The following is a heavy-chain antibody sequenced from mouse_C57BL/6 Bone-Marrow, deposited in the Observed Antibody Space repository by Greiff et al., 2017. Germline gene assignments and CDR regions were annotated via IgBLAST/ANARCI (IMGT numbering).Heavy chain of an antibody. CDR1: GFTFTTYW. CDR3: ARAGGYYAMDY. V-gene: IGHV1-52*01. Sequence: QVQLLQPGAELVRPWSSVKLSCKASGFTFTTYWMNWVKQRPIQGLEWIGNIDPSGSKTHSNQPFTDKATLNVDKDTSTDYMQLSSLTSEDAAVYYCARAGGYYAMDYWGQGTSVTVSS. D-gene: IGHD4-1*01. CDR2: IDPSGSKT. J-gene: IGHJ4*01.